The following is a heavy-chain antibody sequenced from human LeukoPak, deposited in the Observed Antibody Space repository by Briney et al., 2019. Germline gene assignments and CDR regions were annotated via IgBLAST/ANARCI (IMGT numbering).Heavy chain of an antibody. D-gene: IGHD6-19*01. CDR2: INPSGGST. V-gene: IGHV1-46*01. CDR3: ARARGGSGWFILYFDY. Sequence: ASVKVSCKASGYTFTSYCMHWVRQAPGQGLEWMGIINPSGGSTSYAQKFQGRVTMTRDTSTSTVYMELSSLRSEDTAVYYCARARGGSGWFILYFDYWGQGTLVTVSS. J-gene: IGHJ4*02. CDR1: GYTFTSYC.